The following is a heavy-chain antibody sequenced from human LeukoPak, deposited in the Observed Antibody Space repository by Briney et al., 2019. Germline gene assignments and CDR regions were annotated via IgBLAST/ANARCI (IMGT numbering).Heavy chain of an antibody. CDR3: AKDGIQYNHGIDY. J-gene: IGHJ4*02. Sequence: GGSLRLSCAASGFTFSSYGMHWVRQAPGKGLEWVAVIWYDGSNKDYADSVKGRFTISRDNSKNTLYLQMNSLRAEDTAVYYCAKDGIQYNHGIDYWGQGTLVTVPS. CDR2: IWYDGSNK. V-gene: IGHV3-33*06. D-gene: IGHD1-14*01. CDR1: GFTFSSYG.